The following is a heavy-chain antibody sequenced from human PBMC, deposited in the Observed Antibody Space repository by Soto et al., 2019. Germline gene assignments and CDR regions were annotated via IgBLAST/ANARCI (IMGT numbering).Heavy chain of an antibody. J-gene: IGHJ6*04. CDR3: ARRPNLARGMDV. Sequence: WVPHRISKNGSECSITSHCIGWARQMYGKGLEWMGIINPGDSDTRYSPSFQGQVTTSVDKSINTAYLHWSSLKASDTAMYYCARRPNLARGMDVWGKGTTVTVPQ. V-gene: IGHV5-51*01. CDR2: INPGDSDT. CDR1: ECSITSHC.